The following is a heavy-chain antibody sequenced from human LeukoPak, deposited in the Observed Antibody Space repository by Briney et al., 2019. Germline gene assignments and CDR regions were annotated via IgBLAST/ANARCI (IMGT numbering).Heavy chain of an antibody. Sequence: GGSLRLSCAASGYTFSGYSMHWVRQTPGKWLEWVSSIHGTSTYIYYADSMKGRFSISRDNAKNSLYLQMNSLRAEDMAVYYCARDGGDRRLGAFDIWGQGTMVTVSS. CDR2: IHGTSTYI. CDR3: ARDGGDRRLGAFDI. D-gene: IGHD3-16*01. V-gene: IGHV3-21*01. J-gene: IGHJ3*02. CDR1: GYTFSGYS.